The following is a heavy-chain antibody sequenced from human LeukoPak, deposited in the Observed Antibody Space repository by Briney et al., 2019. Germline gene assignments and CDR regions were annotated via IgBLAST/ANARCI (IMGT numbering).Heavy chain of an antibody. J-gene: IGHJ4*02. V-gene: IGHV4-4*02. D-gene: IGHD3-22*01. CDR2: IYHSGTT. CDR1: GGSISRNYR. Sequence: SGTLSLTCAVSGGSISRNYRWSWVRQPPGKGLEWIGEIYHSGTTSYNPSLKSRVTISVDRSKNQFSLKLSSVTAADTAVYYCARARLTYYYDSSEDGYSDYWGQGTLVTVSS. CDR3: ARARLTYYYDSSEDGYSDY.